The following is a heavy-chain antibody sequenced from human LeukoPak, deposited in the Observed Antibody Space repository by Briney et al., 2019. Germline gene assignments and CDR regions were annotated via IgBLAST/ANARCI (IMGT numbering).Heavy chain of an antibody. Sequence: GGSLRLSCAASGFTFNNFEMNWGCQAPRKGLEWVAYVSGSGSEIHYGDSVKGRFTISRDNAKSSVYLQMDSLRAEDMALYYCATKVPGTSHFSSWGQGTLVTVSS. D-gene: IGHD6-19*01. J-gene: IGHJ4*02. V-gene: IGHV3-48*03. CDR3: ATKVPGTSHFSS. CDR1: GFTFNNFE. CDR2: VSGSGSEI.